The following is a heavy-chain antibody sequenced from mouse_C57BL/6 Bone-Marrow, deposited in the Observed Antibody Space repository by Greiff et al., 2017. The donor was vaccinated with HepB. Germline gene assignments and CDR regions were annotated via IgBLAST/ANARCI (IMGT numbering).Heavy chain of an antibody. CDR3: ARKMITTRSRSHWYFDV. D-gene: IGHD2-4*01. CDR1: GYTFTDYN. J-gene: IGHJ1*03. V-gene: IGHV1-18*01. Sequence: EVQLQQSGPELVKPGASVKIPCKASGYTFTDYNMDWVKQSHGNSLEWIGDINPNNGGTIYNQKFKGKATLTVDKSSSTAYMELRSLTSEDTAVYDCARKMITTRSRSHWYFDVWGTGTTVTVSS. CDR2: INPNNGGT.